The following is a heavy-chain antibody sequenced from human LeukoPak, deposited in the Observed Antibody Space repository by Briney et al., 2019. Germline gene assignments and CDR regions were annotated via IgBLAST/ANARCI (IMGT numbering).Heavy chain of an antibody. CDR2: VNSDGSRT. D-gene: IGHD6-13*01. CDR3: TRSPYSSSWTFEY. Sequence: GGSLRLSCAASGFTFSGYWIHWVRQASVKGLEWVSRVNSDGSRTDYADSVKGRFTISRDNAKNTLYLHMHSLRPEDTAVYYCTRSPYSSSWTFEYWGQGTLVSVPS. V-gene: IGHV3-74*01. J-gene: IGHJ4*02. CDR1: GFTFSGYW.